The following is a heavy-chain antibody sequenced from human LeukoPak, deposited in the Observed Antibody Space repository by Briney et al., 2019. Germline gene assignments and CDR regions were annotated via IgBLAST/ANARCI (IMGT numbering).Heavy chain of an antibody. CDR1: GYTFTGYY. V-gene: IGHV1-46*01. CDR3: ARDPIYCSSTSCSPDY. D-gene: IGHD2-2*01. CDR2: INPSGGST. J-gene: IGHJ4*02. Sequence: ASVKVSCKASGYTFTGYYMHWVRQAPGQGLEWMGIINPSGGSTSYAQKFQGRVTMTRDTSTSTVYMELSSLRSEDTAVYYCARDPIYCSSTSCSPDYWGQGTLVTVSS.